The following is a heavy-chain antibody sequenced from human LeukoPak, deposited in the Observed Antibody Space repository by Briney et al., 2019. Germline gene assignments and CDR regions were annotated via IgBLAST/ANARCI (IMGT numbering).Heavy chain of an antibody. CDR2: IYYSGST. V-gene: IGHV4-59*12. CDR3: ARDRGSSGFAIDY. D-gene: IGHD6-19*01. J-gene: IGHJ4*02. CDR1: GGSISNYY. Sequence: SETLSLTCTVSGGSISNYYWSWIRQPPGKGLEWIGYIYYSGSTSYNPSLKSRVTISVDTSKNQFSLKLSSVTAADTAVYYCARDRGSSGFAIDYWGQGTLVTVSS.